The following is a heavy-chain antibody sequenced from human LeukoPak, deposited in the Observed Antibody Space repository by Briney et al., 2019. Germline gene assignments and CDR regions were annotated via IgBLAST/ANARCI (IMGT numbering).Heavy chain of an antibody. Sequence: SLRLSCAASGFTFSNFAMSWVRQAPGKGLEWVSGISWNSGSIGYADSVKGRFTISRDNAKNSLYLQMNSLRAEDTALYYCAKTDWNDLMFDYWGQGTLVTVSS. J-gene: IGHJ4*02. V-gene: IGHV3-9*01. CDR1: GFTFSNFA. CDR2: ISWNSGSI. D-gene: IGHD1-1*01. CDR3: AKTDWNDLMFDY.